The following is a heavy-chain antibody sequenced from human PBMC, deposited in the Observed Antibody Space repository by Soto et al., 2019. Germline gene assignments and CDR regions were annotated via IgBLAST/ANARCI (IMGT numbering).Heavy chain of an antibody. CDR1: GFIFSDNY. Sequence: EVQLVESGGDLVQPGGSLRLSCAVSGFIFSDNYMDWVRQAPGKGLEWVARSRNKANGYTIEYAASVKGRFTISRDDSKDSLYLQMNSLKTEDTAVYYCVREPQLTSVTAFDYWGQGTLVTVSS. D-gene: IGHD2-21*02. CDR3: VREPQLTSVTAFDY. V-gene: IGHV3-72*01. J-gene: IGHJ4*02. CDR2: SRNKANGYTI.